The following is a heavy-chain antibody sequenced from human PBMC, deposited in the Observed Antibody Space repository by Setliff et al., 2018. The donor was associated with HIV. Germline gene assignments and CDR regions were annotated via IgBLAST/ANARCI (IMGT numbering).Heavy chain of an antibody. CDR2: IDPVDSQT. CDR3: ASGFCNTPSCYIGVLDH. Sequence: GETLKISCKGSGYNFLNYWISWVRQVPGKGLEWMGRIDPVDSQTTYTPSFQGHVAFSVDKSISTAYLQWRSLKASDTAMYYCASGFCNTPSCYIGVLDHWGLGTLVTVSS. CDR1: GYNFLNYW. J-gene: IGHJ4*02. D-gene: IGHD2-2*02. V-gene: IGHV5-10-1*01.